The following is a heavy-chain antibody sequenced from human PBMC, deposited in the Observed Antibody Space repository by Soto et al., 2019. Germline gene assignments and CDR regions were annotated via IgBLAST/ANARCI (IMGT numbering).Heavy chain of an antibody. V-gene: IGHV4-30-2*01. Sequence: SETLSLTCAVSGGSISSGGYSWIWIRQPPGKGLEWIGYIYHSGSTCYNPSLKSRVTISVDRSKNQFSLKLSSVTAADTAVYYCAGGFDSAATDYWGQGTLVTVSS. CDR3: AGGFDSAATDY. D-gene: IGHD3-9*01. CDR1: GGSISSGGYS. CDR2: IYHSGST. J-gene: IGHJ4*02.